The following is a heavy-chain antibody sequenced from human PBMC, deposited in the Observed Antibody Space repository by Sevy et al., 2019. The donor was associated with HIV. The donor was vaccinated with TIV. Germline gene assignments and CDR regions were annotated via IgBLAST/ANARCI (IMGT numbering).Heavy chain of an antibody. Sequence: SETLSLTCVVSGGSISSSNWWSWVRQPPGKGLEWSGEIYHSGSTNYNPSLESRISISIDKSKNHFSLKVNSVTAADTAVYYCASDDSALYSYGLDLWGQGTTVTVSS. CDR1: GGSISSSNW. CDR3: ASDDSALYSYGLDL. V-gene: IGHV4-4*02. CDR2: IYHSGST. J-gene: IGHJ6*02. D-gene: IGHD2-21*01.